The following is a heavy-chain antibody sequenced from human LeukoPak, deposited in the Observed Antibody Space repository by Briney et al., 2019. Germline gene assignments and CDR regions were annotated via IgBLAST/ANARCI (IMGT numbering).Heavy chain of an antibody. CDR2: IKQDGSEK. CDR1: GFTFSNYW. Sequence: TGGSLRLSCAASGFTFSNYWMSWVRQAPGKGLEWVANIKQDGSEKYYVDSVKGRFTISRDNAKNSLYLQMNSLRAEDTAVYYCARFSSSWFLWGQGTLVTVSS. CDR3: ARFSSSWFL. J-gene: IGHJ4*02. D-gene: IGHD6-13*01. V-gene: IGHV3-7*03.